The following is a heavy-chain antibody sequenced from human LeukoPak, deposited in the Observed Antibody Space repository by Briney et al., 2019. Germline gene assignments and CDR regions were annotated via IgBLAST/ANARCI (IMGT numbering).Heavy chain of an antibody. CDR1: GFTFSSYA. CDR2: ISGSGGST. Sequence: GGSLRLFCAASGFTFSSYAMSWVRQAPGKGLEWVSAISGSGGSTYYADSVKGRFTISRDNSKNTLYLQMNSLRAEDTAVYYCAREPQPYGGFSYFDYWGQGTLVTVSS. CDR3: AREPQPYGGFSYFDY. D-gene: IGHD5-12*01. V-gene: IGHV3-23*01. J-gene: IGHJ4*02.